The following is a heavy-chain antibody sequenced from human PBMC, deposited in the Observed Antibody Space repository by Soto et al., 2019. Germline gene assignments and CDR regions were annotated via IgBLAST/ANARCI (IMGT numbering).Heavy chain of an antibody. V-gene: IGHV3-48*01. CDR1: GFTFSSYS. CDR3: ARDLGSSWYPEYFQH. Sequence: GGSLRLSCAASGFTFSSYSMNWVRQAPGKGLEWVSYISSSSSTIYYADSVKGRFTISRDNAKNSLYLQMNILRAEDTAVYYCARDLGSSWYPEYFQHWGQGT. D-gene: IGHD6-13*01. J-gene: IGHJ1*01. CDR2: ISSSSSTI.